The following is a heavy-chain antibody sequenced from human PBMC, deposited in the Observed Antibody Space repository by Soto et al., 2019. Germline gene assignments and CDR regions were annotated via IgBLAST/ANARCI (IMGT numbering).Heavy chain of an antibody. CDR1: GYTFTSYG. J-gene: IGHJ4*02. D-gene: IGHD3-9*01. Sequence: GASVKVSCKASGYTFTSYGISWVRQAPGQGLEWMGWISAYNGNTNYAQKLQGRVTMTTDTSTSTAYMELRSLRSDDTAVYYCARGSTYYDILTGYYNVDYWGQGTLVTVSS. CDR2: ISAYNGNT. CDR3: ARGSTYYDILTGYYNVDY. V-gene: IGHV1-18*01.